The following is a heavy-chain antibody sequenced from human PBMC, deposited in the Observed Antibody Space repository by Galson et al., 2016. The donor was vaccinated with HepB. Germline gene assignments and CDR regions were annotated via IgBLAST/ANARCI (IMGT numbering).Heavy chain of an antibody. CDR3: ARHMLLAAEGEVLDY. J-gene: IGHJ4*02. CDR2: VYPGNSET. D-gene: IGHD6-13*01. Sequence: QSGAEVKKPGESLKISCKGSGYRFATYAIAWVRQMPGKGPEWMGFVYPGNSETKYRPSFEGQVTISADESTSTAYLQWSSLKASDNAMCYCARHMLLAAEGEVLDYWGQGTLVTVSS. CDR1: GYRFATYA. V-gene: IGHV5-51*01.